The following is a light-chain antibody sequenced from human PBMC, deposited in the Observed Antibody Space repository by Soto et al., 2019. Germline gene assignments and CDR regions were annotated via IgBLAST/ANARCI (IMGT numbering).Light chain of an antibody. CDR1: QSVSSN. CDR3: QHYHGWPIT. CDR2: DAS. V-gene: IGKV3D-15*01. Sequence: EIVLTQSPGTLSLSPGEIATLSFSASQSVSSNYLAWYQLKPGQAPRLLIYDASTRATGIPARFSGSGSGTEFTLTISSLQSEDFAVYYCQHYHGWPITFGQGTRLEIK. J-gene: IGKJ5*01.